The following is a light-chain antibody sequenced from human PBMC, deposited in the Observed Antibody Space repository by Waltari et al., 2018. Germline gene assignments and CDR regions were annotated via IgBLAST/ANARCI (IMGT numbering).Light chain of an antibody. V-gene: IGLV2-11*01. CDR1: SGDVGDCHY. J-gene: IGLJ2*01. CDR3: CSRAGSSVV. Sequence: QSALTQPRSVSGSPGQSVTISCTGTSGDVGDCHYVSWYQEQPGKAPSLTIYDVSERPSGVPDRFSASKSGNTASLTISGLQAEDEGSYHCCSRAGSSVVFGGGTKLTVL. CDR2: DVS.